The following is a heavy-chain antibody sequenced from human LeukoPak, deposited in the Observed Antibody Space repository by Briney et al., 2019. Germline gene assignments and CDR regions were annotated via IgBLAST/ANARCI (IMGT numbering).Heavy chain of an antibody. D-gene: IGHD4-17*01. CDR1: GYTFTGYG. CDR3: ARTVTTSSYYFDY. CDR2: ITPYNGNT. J-gene: IGHJ4*02. V-gene: IGHV1-18*01. Sequence: ASVKVSCKSSGYTFTGYGITWVRQAPGQGLEWMGWITPYNGNTNYAQSLQGRVTMTTDTSTSTAYMELRSLRSDDTAVYYCARTVTTSSYYFDYWGQGTLVTVSS.